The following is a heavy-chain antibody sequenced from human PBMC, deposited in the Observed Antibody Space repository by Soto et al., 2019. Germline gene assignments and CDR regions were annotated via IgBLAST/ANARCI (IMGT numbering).Heavy chain of an antibody. CDR1: GFTFSSYA. V-gene: IGHV3-23*01. D-gene: IGHD1-26*01. Sequence: EVQLLESGGGLVQPGGSLRLSCAASGFTFSSYAMRWVRQAPGKGLEWVSAISGSGGSTYYADSVKGRFTISRDNPKNTLYLQMNSLTAEDTAVYYCARRGSGSYYDYWGQGTLVTVSS. CDR2: ISGSGGST. J-gene: IGHJ4*02. CDR3: ARRGSGSYYDY.